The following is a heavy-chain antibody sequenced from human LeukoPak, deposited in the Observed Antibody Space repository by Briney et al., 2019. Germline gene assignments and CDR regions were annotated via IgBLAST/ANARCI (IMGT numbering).Heavy chain of an antibody. Sequence: GGSLRLSCAAFGFTFSSYAMSWVRQAPGKGLEWVSAISGSCGSTYYADSVKGRFPIPRDNSKNPLYLQMNSLRAEATAVYYCAAPFEYSSSSFDYWGQGTLVTVSS. CDR2: ISGSCGST. J-gene: IGHJ4*02. CDR1: GFTFSSYA. V-gene: IGHV3-23*01. CDR3: AAPFEYSSSSFDY. D-gene: IGHD6-6*01.